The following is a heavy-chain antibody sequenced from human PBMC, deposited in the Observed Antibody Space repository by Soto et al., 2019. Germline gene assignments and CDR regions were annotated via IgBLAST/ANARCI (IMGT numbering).Heavy chain of an antibody. V-gene: IGHV4-31*01. Sequence: QVQLQESGPGLVQPSQTLSLTCSVSGDPVSSGSYYWTWVRQHPVKGLEWIGYIYHTGSTYYNPSLQSHLIMSIDTSKYHFSFPLSSVTAADTAVYFCAAKLGTTHYFDFWGQGSLVAVSS. CDR2: IYHTGST. CDR1: GDPVSSGSYY. J-gene: IGHJ4*02. D-gene: IGHD7-27*01. CDR3: AAKLGTTHYFDF.